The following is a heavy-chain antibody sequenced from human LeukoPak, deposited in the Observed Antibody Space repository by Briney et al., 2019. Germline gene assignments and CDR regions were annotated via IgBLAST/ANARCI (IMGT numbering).Heavy chain of an antibody. Sequence: SETLSLTCTVSGGSISSYYWSWIRQPAGKGLEWIGRIYTSGSTNYNPSLKSRVTVSVDTSKNQFSLKLSSVTAADTAVYYCARDISVYSSGWYQPYFDYWGQGTLVTVSS. V-gene: IGHV4-4*07. D-gene: IGHD6-19*01. J-gene: IGHJ4*02. CDR2: IYTSGST. CDR3: ARDISVYSSGWYQPYFDY. CDR1: GGSISSYY.